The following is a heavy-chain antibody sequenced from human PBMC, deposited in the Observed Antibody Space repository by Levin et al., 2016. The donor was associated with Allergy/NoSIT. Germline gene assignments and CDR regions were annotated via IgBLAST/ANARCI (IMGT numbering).Heavy chain of an antibody. D-gene: IGHD2-21*02. CDR2: ISGSGGST. CDR3: AKAVVVTAISDYYYYGMDV. J-gene: IGHJ6*02. V-gene: IGHV3-23*01. Sequence: WIRQPPGKGLEWVSAISGSGGSTYYADSVKGRFTISRDNSKNTLYLQMNSLRAEDTAVYYCAKAVVVTAISDYYYYGMDVWGQGTTVTVSS.